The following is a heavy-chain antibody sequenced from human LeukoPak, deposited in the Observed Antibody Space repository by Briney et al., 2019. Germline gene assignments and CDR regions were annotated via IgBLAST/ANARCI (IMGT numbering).Heavy chain of an antibody. V-gene: IGHV4-31*03. J-gene: IGHJ6*02. CDR2: IYYSGST. D-gene: IGHD3-3*01. Sequence: SQTLSLTCTVSGGSISSGGYYWSWIRQHPGKGLEWIGYIYYSGSTYYNPSLKSRVTISVDTSKNQFSLKLSSVTAADTAVYYCARDRPHTNYYYYGMDVWGQATTVTVSS. CDR3: ARDRPHTNYYYYGMDV. CDR1: GGSISSGGYY.